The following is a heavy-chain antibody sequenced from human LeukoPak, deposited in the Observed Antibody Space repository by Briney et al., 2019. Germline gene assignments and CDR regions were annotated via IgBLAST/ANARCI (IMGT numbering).Heavy chain of an antibody. CDR2: MNPISGNT. CDR3: ARPYCSGGDCLRYFDL. J-gene: IGHJ2*01. CDR1: GYTFTSYD. Sequence: ASVKVSCKASGYTFTSYDISWVRQATGQGLEWMGWMNPISGNTGYAQKFQGRVTMTRSTSISTAYMELSSLRSEDTAVYYCARPYCSGGDCLRYFDLWGRGTLITVS. D-gene: IGHD2-15*01. V-gene: IGHV1-8*01.